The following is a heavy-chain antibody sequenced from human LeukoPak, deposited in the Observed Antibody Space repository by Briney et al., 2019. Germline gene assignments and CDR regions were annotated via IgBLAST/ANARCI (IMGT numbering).Heavy chain of an antibody. D-gene: IGHD6-13*01. CDR3: AKGIGGSSWYYFDY. Sequence: GGSLGLSCAASGFTFSSYAMSWVRQAPGKGLEWVSAISGSGGSTYYADSVKGRFTISRDNSKNTLYLQMNSLRAEDTAVYYCAKGIGGSSWYYFDYWGQGTLVTVSS. CDR1: GFTFSSYA. CDR2: ISGSGGST. J-gene: IGHJ4*02. V-gene: IGHV3-23*01.